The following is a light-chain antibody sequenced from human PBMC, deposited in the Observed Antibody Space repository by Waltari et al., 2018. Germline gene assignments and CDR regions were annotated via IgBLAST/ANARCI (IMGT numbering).Light chain of an antibody. V-gene: IGLV2-18*02. CDR3: SSYTSSSTPV. Sequence: QSALTQPPSVSGSTGQSVTISCTGTSSDVGSYNRVSWYQQPPRTAPKLMIYEVSNRPSGVPDRFSGSKSGNTAFLTISGLQAEDEADYYCSSYTSSSTPVFGGGTKLTVL. CDR2: EVS. J-gene: IGLJ2*01. CDR1: SSDVGSYNR.